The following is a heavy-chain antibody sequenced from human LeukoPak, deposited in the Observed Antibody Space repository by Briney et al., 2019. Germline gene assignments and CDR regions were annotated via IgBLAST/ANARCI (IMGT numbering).Heavy chain of an antibody. CDR2: ISWNSGSI. J-gene: IGHJ4*02. Sequence: GRSLRLSCAASGFTFDDYAMHWVRQAPGKGLEWVSGISWNSGSIGYADSVKGRFTISRDNAKNSLYLQMNSLRAEDTALYYCAKDLVSGFSALDYWGQGTLVTVSS. CDR3: AKDLVSGFSALDY. V-gene: IGHV3-9*01. CDR1: GFTFDDYA. D-gene: IGHD2-15*01.